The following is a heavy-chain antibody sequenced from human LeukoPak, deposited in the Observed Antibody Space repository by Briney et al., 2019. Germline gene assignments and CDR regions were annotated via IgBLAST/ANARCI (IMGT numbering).Heavy chain of an antibody. J-gene: IGHJ4*02. CDR2: ISTSSSYI. V-gene: IGHV3-21*01. CDR3: ARDRDSVAGTRGYFDY. D-gene: IGHD6-19*01. CDR1: GFTFSSYS. Sequence: GGSLRLSCAASGFTFSSYSMNWVRQAPGKGLEWVSSISTSSSYIYYADSVKGRFTISRDNAKNSLYLQMNSLRAEDTAVYYCARDRDSVAGTRGYFDYWGQGTLVTVSS.